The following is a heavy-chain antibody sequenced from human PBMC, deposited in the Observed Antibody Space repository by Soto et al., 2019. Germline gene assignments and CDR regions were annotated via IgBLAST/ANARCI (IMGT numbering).Heavy chain of an antibody. V-gene: IGHV3-30*03. D-gene: IGHD1-1*01. CDR1: GFTFSSYG. J-gene: IGHJ6*01. CDR2: ISYDGSNE. CDR3: ARWWNDEEWVETMDV. Sequence: QVQLVESGGGVVQPGRSLRLSCAASGFTFSSYGMHWVRQAPGKGLEWVAVISYDGSNEHYSESVRGRFTISRDNSKNMLYLEMNSLRAEDTAIYYCARWWNDEEWVETMDVWGQGTTVTVSS.